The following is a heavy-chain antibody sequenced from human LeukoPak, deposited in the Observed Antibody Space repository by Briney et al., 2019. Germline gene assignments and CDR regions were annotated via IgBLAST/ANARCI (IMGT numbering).Heavy chain of an antibody. CDR1: GFAFSTYG. CDR2: IWSDGTNE. CDR3: AKGGSGSYTYYYYGMDV. Sequence: GGSLRLSCAASGFAFSTYGMHWVRRAPGKGLEWVAVIWSDGTNERYADAVKGRFTISRDNSKNTLFLQMNSLRAEDTAVYYCAKGGSGSYTYYYYGMDVWGQGTTVTVSS. V-gene: IGHV3-33*06. J-gene: IGHJ6*02. D-gene: IGHD3-10*01.